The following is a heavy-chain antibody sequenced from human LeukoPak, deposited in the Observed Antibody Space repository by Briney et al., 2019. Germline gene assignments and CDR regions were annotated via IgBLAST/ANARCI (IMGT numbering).Heavy chain of an antibody. CDR1: GYIFISYG. D-gene: IGHD3-22*01. CDR3: ARDVRGIVGMDYFDY. CDR2: ISAYNGNT. Sequence: ASVKVSCKASGYIFISYGISGVRQAPGQGLEWMGWISAYNGNTKYAQKLQGRVTMTTDTSTSTAYMELRSLRSDDTAVYYCARDVRGIVGMDYFDYWGQGTLVTVSS. J-gene: IGHJ4*02. V-gene: IGHV1-18*01.